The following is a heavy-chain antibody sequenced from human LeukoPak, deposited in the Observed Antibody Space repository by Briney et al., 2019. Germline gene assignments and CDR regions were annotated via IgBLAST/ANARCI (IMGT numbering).Heavy chain of an antibody. D-gene: IGHD3-22*01. J-gene: IGHJ5*02. Sequence: PSETLSLTCTVSGGSVSSGSYYRSWIRQPPGKGLEWIGYIYYSGSTNYNPPLKSRVTISVDTSKNQFSLKLSSVTAADTAVYYCARVNYYDSSGPADWFDPWGQGTLVTVSS. CDR2: IYYSGST. CDR3: ARVNYYDSSGPADWFDP. V-gene: IGHV4-61*01. CDR1: GGSVSSGSYY.